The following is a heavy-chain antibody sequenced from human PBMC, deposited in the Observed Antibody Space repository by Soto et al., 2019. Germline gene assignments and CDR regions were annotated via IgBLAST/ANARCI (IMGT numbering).Heavy chain of an antibody. Sequence: PSETLSLTCTVSGGSISSSSYYWGWIRQPPGKGLEWIGSIYYSGSTYYNPSLKSRVTISVDTSKNQFSLKLSSVTAADTAVYYCARSVVGDYYYYMAVWGKGTTVTVSS. CDR1: GGSISSSSYY. CDR3: ARSVVGDYYYYMAV. CDR2: IYYSGST. D-gene: IGHD2-21*01. V-gene: IGHV4-39*01. J-gene: IGHJ6*03.